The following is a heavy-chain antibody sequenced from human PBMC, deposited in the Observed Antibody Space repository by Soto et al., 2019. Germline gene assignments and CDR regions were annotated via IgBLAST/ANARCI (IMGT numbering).Heavy chain of an antibody. CDR2: INSDGSST. D-gene: IGHD4-17*01. CDR1: GFTFSNYW. Sequence: EVQLVESGGGLVQPGGSLRLSCAVSGFTFSNYWMHWVRQAPGKGLVWVSRINSDGSSTSYADFVKGRFTISRDNAKNTLYLQMNCLRAEDTAVYYCARFRVDGDYVPWGQGTLVTVSS. V-gene: IGHV3-74*01. J-gene: IGHJ5*02. CDR3: ARFRVDGDYVP.